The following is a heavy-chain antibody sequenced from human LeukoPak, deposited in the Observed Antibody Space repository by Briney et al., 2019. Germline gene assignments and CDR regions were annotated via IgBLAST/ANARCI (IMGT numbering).Heavy chain of an antibody. J-gene: IGHJ6*03. V-gene: IGHV3-48*04. CDR2: ICISVCVI. Sequence: GWSLRLSCAPSGLTLRRYSMNWVRQAPRKGLEGVSYICISVCVIKYAHPLKGQFTISRNNTQRSLYLEMNSLRVEDTAVYSCARDAGSGGYRPYHYYYMDVWGKGTTVTISS. CDR3: ARDAGSGGYRPYHYYYMDV. D-gene: IGHD6-13*01. CDR1: GLTLRRYS.